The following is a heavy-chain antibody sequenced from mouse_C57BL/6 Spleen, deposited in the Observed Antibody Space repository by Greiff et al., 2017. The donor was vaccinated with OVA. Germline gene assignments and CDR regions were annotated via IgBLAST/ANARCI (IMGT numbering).Heavy chain of an antibody. CDR3: ARGYGNYPAWFAY. Sequence: EVKLVESGPGLVKPSQSLSLTCSVTGYSITSGYYWNWIRQFPGNKLEWMGYISYDGSNNYNPSLKNRISITRDTSKNQFFLKLNSVTTEDTATYYCARGYGNYPAWFAYWGQGTLVTVSA. D-gene: IGHD2-10*02. V-gene: IGHV3-6*01. CDR1: GYSITSGYY. J-gene: IGHJ3*01. CDR2: ISYDGSN.